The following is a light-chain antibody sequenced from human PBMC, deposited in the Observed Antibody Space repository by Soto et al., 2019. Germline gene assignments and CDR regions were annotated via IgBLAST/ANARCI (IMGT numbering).Light chain of an antibody. CDR3: FSFTSTNTHV. CDR2: ETS. Sequence: QSVLTQPASVSGSPGQSVTISCTGTSSDFGSYKFVSWYRHHPGKVPKVIIYETSKRPSGVSDRFSGSKSGNTASLTISGLQAEYEADYYCFSFTSTNTHVFGSGTKVTVL. CDR1: SSDFGSYKF. J-gene: IGLJ1*01. V-gene: IGLV2-23*01.